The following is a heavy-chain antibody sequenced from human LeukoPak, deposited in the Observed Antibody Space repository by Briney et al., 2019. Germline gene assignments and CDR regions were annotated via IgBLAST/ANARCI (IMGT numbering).Heavy chain of an antibody. CDR3: ARERSTVAPPHPFDY. V-gene: IGHV3-33*08. Sequence: GGSLRLSCAASGFTFSSYGMHWVRQAPGKGLEWVAVIWYDGSNKYYADSVKGRFTISRDNSKNTLYLQVNSLRAEDTAVYYCARERSTVAPPHPFDYWGQGTLVTVSS. CDR2: IWYDGSNK. J-gene: IGHJ4*02. D-gene: IGHD4-23*01. CDR1: GFTFSSYG.